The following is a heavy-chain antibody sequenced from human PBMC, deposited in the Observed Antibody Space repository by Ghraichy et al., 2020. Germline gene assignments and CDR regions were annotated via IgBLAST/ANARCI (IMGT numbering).Heavy chain of an antibody. CDR2: INHSGST. CDR1: GGSFSGYY. V-gene: IGHV4-34*01. Sequence: SQTLSLTCAVYGGSFSGYYWSWIRQPPGKGLEWIGEINHSGSTNYNPSLKSRVTISVDTSKNQFSLKLSSVTAADTAVYYCARGFGGSYSFSPFDYWGQGTLVTVSS. D-gene: IGHD1-26*01. J-gene: IGHJ4*02. CDR3: ARGFGGSYSFSPFDY.